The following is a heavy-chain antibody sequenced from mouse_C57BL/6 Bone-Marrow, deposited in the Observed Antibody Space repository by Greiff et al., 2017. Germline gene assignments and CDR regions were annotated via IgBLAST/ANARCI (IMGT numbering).Heavy chain of an antibody. D-gene: IGHD2-4*01. CDR3: AREDYDYPYWYFDV. CDR1: GFTFSSYA. CDR2: ISDGGSYT. Sequence: EVKVVESGGGLVKPGGSLKLSCAASGFTFSSYAMSWVRQTPEKRLEWVATISDGGSYTYYPDNVKGRFTISRDNAKNNLYLQMSHLKSEDTAMYYCAREDYDYPYWYFDVWGTGTTVTVSS. J-gene: IGHJ1*03. V-gene: IGHV5-4*01.